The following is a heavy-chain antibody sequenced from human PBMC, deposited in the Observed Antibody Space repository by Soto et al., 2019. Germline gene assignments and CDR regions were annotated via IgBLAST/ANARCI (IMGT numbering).Heavy chain of an antibody. D-gene: IGHD4-17*01. CDR1: GFTFSSRW. Sequence: EVQLVESGGGLVQTGGSLRLSCAASGFTFSSRWMHWVRQAPGKGLVWVSRINSDGTTITYADSVKGRFTISRDNAKNTLYLQMNSLRAEDTAVYYCARGTQTTVTTRLFDCWGQGTLDTVSS. V-gene: IGHV3-74*01. CDR2: INSDGTTI. CDR3: ARGTQTTVTTRLFDC. J-gene: IGHJ4*02.